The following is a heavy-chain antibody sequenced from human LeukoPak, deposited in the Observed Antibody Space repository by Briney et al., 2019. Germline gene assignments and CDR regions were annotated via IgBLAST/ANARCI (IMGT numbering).Heavy chain of an antibody. CDR1: GGSISSGNKY. J-gene: IGHJ5*02. CDR3: ARVDGSCSGGSCPSGNWFDP. V-gene: IGHV4-61*02. D-gene: IGHD2-15*01. CDR2: FHTSGST. Sequence: PSETLSLTCTVFGGSISSGNKYWSWIRQPAGKGLEWIGRFHTSGSTNYNPSLKSRVTISVDTSKNQFSLKLSSVTAADTAVYFCARVDGSCSGGSCPSGNWFDPWGQGTLVTVSS.